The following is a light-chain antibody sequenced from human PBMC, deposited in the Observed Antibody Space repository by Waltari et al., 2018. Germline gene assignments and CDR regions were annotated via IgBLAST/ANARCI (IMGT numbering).Light chain of an antibody. Sequence: EIVLTQSPGTVSLSPGDRATFSCWASQSVRSYLAWYQQKPGQAPRLLIYHASSSATGIPDRFSGSGSGTDFRLTISRLEPEDFAMYYCQQYVESPATFGQGTKVEIK. CDR1: QSVRSY. CDR3: QQYVESPAT. CDR2: HAS. V-gene: IGKV3-20*01. J-gene: IGKJ1*01.